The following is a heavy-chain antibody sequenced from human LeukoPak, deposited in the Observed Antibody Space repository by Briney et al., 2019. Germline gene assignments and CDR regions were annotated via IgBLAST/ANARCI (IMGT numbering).Heavy chain of an antibody. D-gene: IGHD2-15*01. CDR1: GFTFSSYA. V-gene: IGHV3-30*01. J-gene: IGHJ4*02. CDR2: ISYSGSNK. CDR3: ARDGPTVRWELLPCYFDY. Sequence: PGRSLRLSCAASGFTFSSYAMHWVRQAPGKGLEWVSVISYSGSNKYYADSVKGRFSIFRDNSKNTLYLQMNSLRAEDTAVYYCARDGPTVRWELLPCYFDYWGQGTLVTVSS.